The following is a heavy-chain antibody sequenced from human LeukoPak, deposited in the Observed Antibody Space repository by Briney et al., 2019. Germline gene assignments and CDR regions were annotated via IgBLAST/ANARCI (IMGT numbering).Heavy chain of an antibody. J-gene: IGHJ4*02. D-gene: IGHD3-3*01. Sequence: PGGSLRLSCAASGFTFSSYSMNWVRQAPGKGLEWVSSISSSSSYIYYADSVKGRFTISRDNAKNSLYLQMNSLRAEDTAVYYCARALKDFWSGPDYWGQGTLVTVSS. CDR1: GFTFSSYS. V-gene: IGHV3-21*01. CDR3: ARALKDFWSGPDY. CDR2: ISSSSSYI.